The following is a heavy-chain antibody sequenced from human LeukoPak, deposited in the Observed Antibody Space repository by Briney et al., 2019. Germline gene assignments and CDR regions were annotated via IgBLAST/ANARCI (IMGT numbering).Heavy chain of an antibody. CDR2: INHSGST. CDR1: GGSFSGYY. J-gene: IGHJ4*02. D-gene: IGHD3-16*01. V-gene: IGHV4-34*01. CDR3: AREGERKLRWGVRGGIDY. Sequence: SETLSLTCAVYGGSFSGYYWSWIRQPPGKRLGWIGEINHSGSTNYNPPLKSRVTISVDTSKNQFSLKLCSVTAADTAVYYCAREGERKLRWGVRGGIDYWGQGTLVTVSS.